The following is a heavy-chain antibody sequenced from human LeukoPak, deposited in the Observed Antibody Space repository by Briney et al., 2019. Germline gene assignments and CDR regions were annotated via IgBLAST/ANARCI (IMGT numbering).Heavy chain of an antibody. J-gene: IGHJ4*02. Sequence: SVKVSCKASGYTFTGYHMHWVRQAPGQGLEWMGRINPNSGDTNYAQKFQGRVTMTRDTSISTAYVELSRLRSDDTAVYYCARDYCSSTSCLFDYWGQGTLVTVSS. CDR1: GYTFTGYH. V-gene: IGHV1-2*06. CDR3: ARDYCSSTSCLFDY. D-gene: IGHD2-2*01. CDR2: INPNSGDT.